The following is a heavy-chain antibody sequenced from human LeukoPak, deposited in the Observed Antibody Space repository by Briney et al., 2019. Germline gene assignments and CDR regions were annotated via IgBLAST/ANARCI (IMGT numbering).Heavy chain of an antibody. Sequence: GASLMISCKGSGYSFRDCWIGWVRQMPGEGVEWMGIIFYHDSDTKYSPSFQGQVTISVDKSISTAYLQWSSLQASDSALYYCARHGLAGCIGGRCFTSFHYYGMDVSGQGTTVIVSS. D-gene: IGHD2-15*01. CDR1: GYSFRDCW. CDR3: ARHGLAGCIGGRCFTSFHYYGMDV. J-gene: IGHJ6*01. CDR2: IFYHDSDT. V-gene: IGHV5-51*01.